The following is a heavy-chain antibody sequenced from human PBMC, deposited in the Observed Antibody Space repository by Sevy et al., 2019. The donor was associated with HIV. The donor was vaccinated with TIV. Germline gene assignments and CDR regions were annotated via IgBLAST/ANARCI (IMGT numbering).Heavy chain of an antibody. CDR3: VSPGGLYDSSGYYRPYFDY. J-gene: IGHJ4*02. CDR1: GGTFSSYA. V-gene: IGHV1-69*13. Sequence: ASVKVSCKASGGTFSSYAISWVRQAPGQGLEWMGGIIPIFGTANYAQKFQGRVTITADESTSTAYMELSSLRSEDTAVYYCVSPGGLYDSSGYYRPYFDYWGQGTLVTVSS. CDR2: IIPIFGTA. D-gene: IGHD3-22*01.